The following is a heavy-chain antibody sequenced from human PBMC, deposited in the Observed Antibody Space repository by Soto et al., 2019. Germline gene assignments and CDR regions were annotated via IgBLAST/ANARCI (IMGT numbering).Heavy chain of an antibody. Sequence: GGSLRPSCAASGFTFSSYGMHWVRQAPGKGLEWVAVISYDGSNKYYADSVKGRFTISRDNSKNTLYLQMNSLRAEDTAVYYCAKDGFQGYDFWSGYYTGVDYGMDVWGQGTTVTVSS. CDR2: ISYDGSNK. CDR3: AKDGFQGYDFWSGYYTGVDYGMDV. D-gene: IGHD3-3*01. CDR1: GFTFSSYG. V-gene: IGHV3-30*18. J-gene: IGHJ6*02.